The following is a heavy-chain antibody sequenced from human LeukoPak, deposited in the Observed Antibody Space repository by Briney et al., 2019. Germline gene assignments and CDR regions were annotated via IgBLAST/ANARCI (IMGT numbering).Heavy chain of an antibody. CDR2: INPNNGGT. J-gene: IGHJ4*02. CDR1: GYTFTGYY. V-gene: IGHV1-2*02. CDR3: ARVDGGEWYYFDY. D-gene: IGHD2-8*02. Sequence: ASVTVSCQASGYTFTGYYMHWVRQAPGQGLEWMGWINPNNGGTNYAQKFQGRVTMTLDTSISTGYMELSRLRSYDTAIYFCARVDGGEWYYFDYWGQGTLVTVFS.